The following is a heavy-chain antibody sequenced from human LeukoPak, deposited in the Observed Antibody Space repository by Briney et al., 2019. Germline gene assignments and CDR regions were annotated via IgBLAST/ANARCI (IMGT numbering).Heavy chain of an antibody. D-gene: IGHD6-19*01. Sequence: PGGSLRLSCAASGFIVNTKYMSWVRQAPGTGLEWVSVVYSGGQAFYADSVKGRFTISRDNSKNTLSLQMNSLRAEDTAVYYCARKSTEGWCFDYWGQGTLVTVSS. CDR2: VYSGGQA. V-gene: IGHV3-53*01. CDR1: GFIVNTKY. CDR3: ARKSTEGWCFDY. J-gene: IGHJ4*02.